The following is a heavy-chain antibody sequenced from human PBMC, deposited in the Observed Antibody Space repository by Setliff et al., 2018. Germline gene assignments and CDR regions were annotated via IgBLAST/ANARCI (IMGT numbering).Heavy chain of an antibody. Sequence: PSETLSLTCAVYGGSFSGYYWSWIRQPPGKRLEWIGEINHSGITSYSPSLESRVVVSVDTSKNQFSLKVNSVTAADTAVYYCARSGGPRHGDYVAYWGQGTLVTVSS. J-gene: IGHJ4*02. CDR2: INHSGIT. CDR1: GGSFSGYY. CDR3: ARSGGPRHGDYVAY. V-gene: IGHV4-34*01. D-gene: IGHD2-8*01.